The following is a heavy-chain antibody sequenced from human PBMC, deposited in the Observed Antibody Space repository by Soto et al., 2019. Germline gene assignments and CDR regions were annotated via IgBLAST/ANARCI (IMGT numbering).Heavy chain of an antibody. CDR3: GKERRGSGSVVCSY. D-gene: IGHD6-19*01. CDR1: GFPFSSYA. Sequence: EVQLLESGGGLVQPGGSVRLSCAASGFPFSSYAMSWVRQAPGKGLEWVSAISGNGAETSYADSVRGRFTISRDNSKYTLYRQMNSMGADDTAVYYCGKERRGSGSVVCSYGGQGILGTVCS. V-gene: IGHV3-23*01. CDR2: ISGNGAET. J-gene: IGHJ4*02.